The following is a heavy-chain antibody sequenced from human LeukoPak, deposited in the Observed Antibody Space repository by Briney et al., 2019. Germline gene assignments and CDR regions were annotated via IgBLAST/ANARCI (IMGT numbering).Heavy chain of an antibody. J-gene: IGHJ4*02. CDR2: IYWNDDK. D-gene: IGHD6-13*01. V-gene: IGHV2-5*01. CDR3: AHRRHSSSWYDY. CDR1: GLSLSTSGEG. Sequence: SGPTLLKPTQTLTLTCTFSGLSLSTSGEGVGWIRQPPGKAVEWLALIYWNDDKRYRPSLKNRLTTTKDTSKNQVVLTVTNMDPVDTATYYCAHRRHSSSWYDYWGQGTLVTVSS.